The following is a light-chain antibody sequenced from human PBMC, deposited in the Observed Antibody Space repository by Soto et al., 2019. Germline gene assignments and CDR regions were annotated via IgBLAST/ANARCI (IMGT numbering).Light chain of an antibody. CDR2: GNS. CDR3: QSYDSSLSGWV. Sequence: QSVLTQPPSVSGAPGQRVTISCTGSSSNIGAGYDVHWYQQLPGTAPKLLIYGNSNRPSGVPDRFSGSKSGTSASLAITGLRAKDEADYYCQSYDSSLSGWVFGGGIKLTVL. V-gene: IGLV1-40*01. CDR1: SSNIGAGYD. J-gene: IGLJ3*02.